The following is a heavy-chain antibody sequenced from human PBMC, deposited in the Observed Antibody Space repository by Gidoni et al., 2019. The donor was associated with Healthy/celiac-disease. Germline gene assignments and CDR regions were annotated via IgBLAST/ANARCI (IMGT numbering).Heavy chain of an antibody. CDR3: VRGSPTPSYDYVWGSYRDDAFDI. CDR1: GYTFTGHY. CDR2: INPKSGGT. Sequence: QVQLVQSGAEVKKPGASVKVSCKASGYTFTGHYLHWVRQAPGQGLQWMGWINPKSGGTNYGQKFQGWVTMTRDTSISTAYMELRRLRSDDTAVYYCVRGSPTPSYDYVWGSYRDDAFDIWGQGTMVTVSS. V-gene: IGHV1-2*04. J-gene: IGHJ3*02. D-gene: IGHD3-16*02.